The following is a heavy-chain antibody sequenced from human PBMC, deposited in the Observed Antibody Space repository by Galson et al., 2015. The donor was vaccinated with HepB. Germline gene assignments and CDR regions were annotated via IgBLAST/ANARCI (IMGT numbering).Heavy chain of an antibody. J-gene: IGHJ2*01. D-gene: IGHD3-22*01. CDR1: GFSLSNARMG. CDR3: ARIFKDDSSGDYSSFWYFDL. V-gene: IGHV2-26*01. CDR2: IFSNDEK. Sequence: PALVKPTPTLTLTCTVSGFSLSNARMGVSWIRQPPGKALEWLAHIFSNDEKSYSTSLQSRLTISKDTSKSQVVLTMTNMDPVDTATYYCARIFKDDSSGDYSSFWYFDLWGRGTLVTVSS.